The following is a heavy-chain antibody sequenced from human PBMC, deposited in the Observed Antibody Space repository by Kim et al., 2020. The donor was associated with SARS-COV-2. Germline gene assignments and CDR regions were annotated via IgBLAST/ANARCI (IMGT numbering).Heavy chain of an antibody. J-gene: IGHJ4*02. CDR1: GFTFSSYE. CDR2: ISSSGSTI. Sequence: GGSLRLSCAASGFTFSSYEMNRVRQAPGKGLEWVSYISSSGSTIYYADSVKGRFTISRDNAKNSLYLQMNSLRAEDTAVYYCARISRIYCTNGVCYYLWGQGTLVTVSS. D-gene: IGHD2-8*01. V-gene: IGHV3-48*03. CDR3: ARISRIYCTNGVCYYL.